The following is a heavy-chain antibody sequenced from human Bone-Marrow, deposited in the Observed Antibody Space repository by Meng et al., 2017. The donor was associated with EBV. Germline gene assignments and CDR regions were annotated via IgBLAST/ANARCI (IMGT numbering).Heavy chain of an antibody. Sequence: QGRLQGSGPGLVYPSEALSPTCTVSGDSCGSGIYYWSWIRQPPGKRLEGIENIFSSGSTNYTPSLKSRVTMSVDTSKNQFPLNLSSVTAADTAFYYCARFPRPFNWFDPWGQGTLVTVSS. CDR2: IFSSGST. J-gene: IGHJ5*02. CDR3: ARFPRPFNWFDP. CDR1: GDSCGSGIYY. V-gene: IGHV4-61*01.